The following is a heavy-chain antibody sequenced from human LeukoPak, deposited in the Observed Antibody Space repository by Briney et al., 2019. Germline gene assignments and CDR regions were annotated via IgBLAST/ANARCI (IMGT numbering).Heavy chain of an antibody. Sequence: SETLSLTCTVSGGSISSYYWSWIRQPPGKGLEWIGYIYYSGSTYYNPSLKSRVTISVDTSKNQFSLKLSSVTAADTAVYYCARDEVGMRDFDYWGQGTLVTVSS. V-gene: IGHV4-59*12. CDR3: ARDEVGMRDFDY. CDR2: IYYSGST. J-gene: IGHJ4*02. D-gene: IGHD3-22*01. CDR1: GGSISSYY.